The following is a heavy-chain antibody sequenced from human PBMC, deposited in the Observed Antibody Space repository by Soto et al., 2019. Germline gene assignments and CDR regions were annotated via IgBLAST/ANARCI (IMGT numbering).Heavy chain of an antibody. V-gene: IGHV3-30-3*01. CDR2: ISYDGSNK. J-gene: IGHJ4*02. CDR1: GFTFSSYA. D-gene: IGHD1-26*01. Sequence: QVQLVESGGGVVQPGRSLRLSCAASGFTFSSYAMHWVRQTPGKGLEWVAVISYDGSNKYYADSVKGRFTISRDNSKNPLYLQMNSLRAEDTAVYYCAIVYGWELLLLDYWGQGTLVTVYS. CDR3: AIVYGWELLLLDY.